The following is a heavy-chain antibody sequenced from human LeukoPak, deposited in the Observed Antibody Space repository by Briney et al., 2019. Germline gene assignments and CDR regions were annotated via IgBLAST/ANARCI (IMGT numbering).Heavy chain of an antibody. CDR3: ARGESRITMVRGVIATPFDY. CDR1: GGSIESGGFY. J-gene: IGHJ4*02. Sequence: SETLSLTCTVSGGSIESGGFYWGWIRQPPGKGLEWIGSIYYSGSTYYNPSLKSRVTISVDTSKNQFSLKLSSVTAADTAVYYCARGESRITMVRGVIATPFDYWGQGTLVTVSS. CDR2: IYYSGST. V-gene: IGHV4-39*07. D-gene: IGHD3-10*01.